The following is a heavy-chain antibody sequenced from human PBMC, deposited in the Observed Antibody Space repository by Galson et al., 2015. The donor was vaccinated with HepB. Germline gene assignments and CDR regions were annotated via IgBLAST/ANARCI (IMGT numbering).Heavy chain of an antibody. CDR3: AKTYNSDWYEFDY. Sequence: SLILSCAASGFTFSNYAMNWVRQAPGKGLEWVSAISGSGGGTYYADSVKGRFTISRDNSKNTLRLQMNSLRAEDTAIYYCAKTYNSDWYEFDYWGQGTLVTVSS. V-gene: IGHV3-23*01. CDR1: GFTFSNYA. CDR2: ISGSGGGT. J-gene: IGHJ4*02. D-gene: IGHD6-19*01.